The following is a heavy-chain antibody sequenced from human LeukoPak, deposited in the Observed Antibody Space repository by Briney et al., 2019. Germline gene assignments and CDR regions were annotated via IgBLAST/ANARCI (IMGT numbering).Heavy chain of an antibody. Sequence: PSETLSLTCTVSGGSISSYYWSWIRQPPGKGLEWIGYIYYSGSTNYNPSLKSRVTISVDTSKNQFSLRLSSVTAADTAVYYCASSVVRANWFDPWGQGTLVTVSS. CDR2: IYYSGST. CDR1: GGSISSYY. CDR3: ASSVVRANWFDP. D-gene: IGHD2-21*01. V-gene: IGHV4-59*08. J-gene: IGHJ5*02.